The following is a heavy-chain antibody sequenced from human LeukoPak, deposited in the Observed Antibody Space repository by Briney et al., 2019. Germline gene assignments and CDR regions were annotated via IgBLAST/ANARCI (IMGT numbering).Heavy chain of an antibody. CDR2: TNQDGSEK. D-gene: IGHD2-2*01. CDR3: ARDVSSTSCFDY. J-gene: IGHJ4*02. CDR1: GFSFSSYW. Sequence: GGSLRLSCAASGFSFSSYWMSWVRQAPGKGLEWVANTNQDGSEKYYVDSVKGRFTISRDNAKNSLYLQMNSLRAEDTAVYYCARDVSSTSCFDYWGQGTLVTVSS. V-gene: IGHV3-7*01.